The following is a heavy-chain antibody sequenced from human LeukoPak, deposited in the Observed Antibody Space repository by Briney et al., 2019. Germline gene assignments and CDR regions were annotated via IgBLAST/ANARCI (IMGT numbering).Heavy chain of an antibody. D-gene: IGHD4-11*01. CDR2: ISYDGSNK. V-gene: IGHV3-30*03. Sequence: GGSLRLSCVGSGFTFSSYWMHWVRQAPGKGLEWVAVISYDGSNKYYADSVKGRFTISRDNSKNTLYLQMNSLRAEDTAVYYCARGNYIYYYGMDVWGQGTTVTVS. J-gene: IGHJ6*02. CDR1: GFTFSSYW. CDR3: ARGNYIYYYGMDV.